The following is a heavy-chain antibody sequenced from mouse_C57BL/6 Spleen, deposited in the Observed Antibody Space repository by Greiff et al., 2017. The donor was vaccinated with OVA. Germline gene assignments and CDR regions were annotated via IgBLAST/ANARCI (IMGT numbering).Heavy chain of an antibody. V-gene: IGHV5-17*01. CDR1: GFTFSDYG. CDR3: ARETTVVATEKNYFDY. Sequence: EVQLVESGGGLVKPGGSLKLSCAASGFTFSDYGMHWVRQAPEKGLEWVAYISSGSSTIYYADTVKGRFTISRDNAKNTLFLQMTSLRSEDTAMYYCARETTVVATEKNYFDYWGQGTTLTVSS. D-gene: IGHD1-1*01. J-gene: IGHJ2*01. CDR2: ISSGSSTI.